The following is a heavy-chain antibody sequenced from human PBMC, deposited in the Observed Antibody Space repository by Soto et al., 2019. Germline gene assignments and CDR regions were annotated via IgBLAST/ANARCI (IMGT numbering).Heavy chain of an antibody. Sequence: PGGCLKLSCAGAGVTFSTSGVHLVRQAPGKGLEWVSFISCNRSNKYYADSVKGRFTITRDNAKNSLYLQMNSLRDEDTAVYYCARDSLLSAAGTYLEWFDPWGQGTLVTVSS. D-gene: IGHD6-13*01. CDR2: ISCNRSNK. CDR1: GVTFSTSG. V-gene: IGHV3-30*03. CDR3: ARDSLLSAAGTYLEWFDP. J-gene: IGHJ5*02.